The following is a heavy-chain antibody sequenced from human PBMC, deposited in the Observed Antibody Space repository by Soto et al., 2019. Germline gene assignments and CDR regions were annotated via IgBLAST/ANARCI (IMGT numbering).Heavy chain of an antibody. J-gene: IGHJ4*02. D-gene: IGHD3-22*01. CDR2: INAGNGNT. V-gene: IGHV1-3*01. CDR1: VYTFTSYA. Sequence: ASVKVSCKASVYTFTSYAIHWVRQAPGQRLEWMGWINAGNGNTKYSQKFQGRVTITRDTSASTAYMELSSLRSEDTAVYYCARDNPHSSGTFDYWGQGTLVTVSS. CDR3: ARDNPHSSGTFDY.